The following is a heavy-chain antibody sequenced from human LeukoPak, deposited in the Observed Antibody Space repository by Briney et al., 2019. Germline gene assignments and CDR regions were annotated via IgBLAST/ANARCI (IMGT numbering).Heavy chain of an antibody. D-gene: IGHD4-23*01. J-gene: IGHJ6*03. V-gene: IGHV1-46*01. CDR3: ARLSKIRGYYYYYYYMDV. Sequence: ASVKVSCKASGYTFTSYYMHWVRQAPGQGLEWMGIINPSGGSTSYAQKFQGRVTMTTDTSTSTAYMELRSLRSDDTAVYYCARLSKIRGYYYYYYYMDVWGKGTTVTISS. CDR2: INPSGGST. CDR1: GYTFTSYY.